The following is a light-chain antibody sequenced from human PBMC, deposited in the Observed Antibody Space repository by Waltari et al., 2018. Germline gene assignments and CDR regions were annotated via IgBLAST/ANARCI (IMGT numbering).Light chain of an antibody. V-gene: IGLV3-1*01. CDR2: QDS. CDR3: QTWDRNKWV. CDR1: ELGDRK. J-gene: IGLJ3*02. Sequence: SYVLTQPPSVSVSPGQTANILCSGHELGDRKLSWYQQRAGQTPVLVIYQDSKRPSGIPERFSGSNSENTATLTVSGAQPVDEADYFCQTWDRNKWVFGGGTKLTVL.